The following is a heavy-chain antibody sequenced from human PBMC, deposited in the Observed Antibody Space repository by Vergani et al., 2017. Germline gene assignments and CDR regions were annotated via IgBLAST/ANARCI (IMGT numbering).Heavy chain of an antibody. V-gene: IGHV3-53*01. Sequence: EVQLVESGGGLIQPGGSLRLSCAASGFTVSSNYMSWVRQAPGKGLEWVSVIYSGGSTYYADSVKGRFTISRDNSKNTLYLQMNSLRAEDTAVYYCARMGYSYDDDGNWYFDLWGRGTLVTVSS. CDR1: GFTVSSNY. J-gene: IGHJ2*01. CDR3: ARMGYSYDDDGNWYFDL. CDR2: IYSGGST. D-gene: IGHD5-18*01.